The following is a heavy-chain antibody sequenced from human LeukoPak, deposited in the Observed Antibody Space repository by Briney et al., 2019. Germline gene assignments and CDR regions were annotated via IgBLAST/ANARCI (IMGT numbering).Heavy chain of an antibody. D-gene: IGHD6-13*01. CDR2: IYYSGST. V-gene: IGHV4-59*12. CDR3: ARESRGYSSSWYNWFDP. CDR1: GGSISSYY. Sequence: SETLSLTCTVSGGSISSYYWSWIRQPPGKGLEWIGYIYYSGSTYYNPSLKSRVTISVDTSKNQFSLKLSSVTAADTAVYYCARESRGYSSSWYNWFDPWGQGTLVTVSS. J-gene: IGHJ5*02.